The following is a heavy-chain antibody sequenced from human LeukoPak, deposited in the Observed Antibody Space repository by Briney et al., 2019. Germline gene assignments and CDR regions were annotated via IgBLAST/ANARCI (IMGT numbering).Heavy chain of an antibody. CDR1: GFTFSSYS. J-gene: IGHJ5*02. D-gene: IGHD3-3*01. V-gene: IGHV3-48*04. CDR3: ARDTETITIFGVFDP. CDR2: ISSSGSTI. Sequence: PGGSLRLSCTASGFTFSSYSMNWVRQAPGKGLEWVSYISSSGSTIYYADSVKGRFTISRDNAKNSLYLQMNSLRAEDTAVYYCARDTETITIFGVFDPWGQGTLVTVSS.